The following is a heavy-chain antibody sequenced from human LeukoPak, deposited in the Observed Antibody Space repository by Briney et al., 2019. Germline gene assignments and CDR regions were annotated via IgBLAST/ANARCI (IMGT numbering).Heavy chain of an antibody. CDR3: ASEIAAAGTRDY. V-gene: IGHV3-48*02. Sequence: PGGSLRLSCVASGFTFSSNWMSWVRQAPGKGLEWVSYISSSSSTIYYADSVKGRFTISRDNAKNSLYLQMNSLRDEDTAVYYCASEIAAAGTRDYWGQGTLVTVSS. CDR2: ISSSSSTI. CDR1: GFTFSSNW. D-gene: IGHD6-13*01. J-gene: IGHJ4*02.